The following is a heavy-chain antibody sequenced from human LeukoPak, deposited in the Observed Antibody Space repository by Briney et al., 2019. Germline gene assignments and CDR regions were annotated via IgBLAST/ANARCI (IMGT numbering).Heavy chain of an antibody. V-gene: IGHV4-59*01. CDR3: ARAPGYYFDY. CDR1: GGSISSYY. J-gene: IGHJ4*02. CDR2: IYYSGST. Sequence: PSETLSLTCTVSGGSISSYYWSWIRQPPGKGLEWIGYIYYSGSTNYNPSLKSRVTISVDTSKNQFSLKLRSVTAADTAVYYCARAPGYYFDYWGQGTLVTVSS. D-gene: IGHD1-14*01.